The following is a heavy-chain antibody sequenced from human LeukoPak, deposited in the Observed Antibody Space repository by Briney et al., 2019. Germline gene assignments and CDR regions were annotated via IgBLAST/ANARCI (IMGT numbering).Heavy chain of an antibody. J-gene: IGHJ4*02. CDR3: TTRGYCSGPGCYSDY. Sequence: GGSLRLSCTVSDFTFSDHYIDWVRQAPGKGLQWVGRVKSKVDGETAEYAALVKGRFNISRDDSKKTLYLEMNSLKVEDTAVYYCTTRGYCSGPGCYSDYWGQGTLVTVSS. CDR1: DFTFSDHY. D-gene: IGHD2-2*02. CDR2: VKSKVDGETA. V-gene: IGHV3-15*01.